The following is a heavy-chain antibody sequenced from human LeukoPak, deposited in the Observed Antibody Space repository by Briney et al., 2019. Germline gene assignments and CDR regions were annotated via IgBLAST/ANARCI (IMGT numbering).Heavy chain of an antibody. CDR1: GFTFSSYI. D-gene: IGHD6-6*01. CDR2: ISSSSSYI. Sequence: GGSLRLSCAASGFTFSSYIMNWARQAPGKGLEWVSSISSSSSYIYYADSVKGRFTISRDNAKDSLYLQMNSLRAEDTAVFFCARDRRGPYSSSSEYYFDSWGQGTLVTVSS. V-gene: IGHV3-21*01. J-gene: IGHJ4*02. CDR3: ARDRRGPYSSSSEYYFDS.